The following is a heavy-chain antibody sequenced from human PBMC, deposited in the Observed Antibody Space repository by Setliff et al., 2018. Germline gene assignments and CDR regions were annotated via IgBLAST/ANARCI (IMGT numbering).Heavy chain of an antibody. CDR3: ASRGYSYDDAFDI. V-gene: IGHV3-7*01. CDR1: GFTFRKYW. Sequence: GGSLRLSCAASGFTFRKYWMNWVRQAPGKGLEWVANIKQDGTEKNYVDSVKDRFTISRDNAKNSLYLQMNSLRAEDTAVYYCASRGYSYDDAFDIWGQGTMVTVSS. J-gene: IGHJ3*02. CDR2: IKQDGTEK. D-gene: IGHD5-18*01.